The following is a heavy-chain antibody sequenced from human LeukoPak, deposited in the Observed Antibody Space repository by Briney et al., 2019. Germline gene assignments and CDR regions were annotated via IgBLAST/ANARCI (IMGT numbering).Heavy chain of an antibody. V-gene: IGHV3-7*01. D-gene: IGHD6-13*01. CDR2: IKQDGSEK. J-gene: IGHJ5*02. CDR3: ARRIAAAGRPLDP. CDR1: GLTFSSYW. Sequence: PGGSLRLSCAASGLTFSSYWMTWVRQAPGKGLEWVAIIKQDGSEKYYVDSVKGRFTISRDNAKNSLYLQMNSLRAEDTAVYYCARRIAAAGRPLDPWGQGTLVTVSS.